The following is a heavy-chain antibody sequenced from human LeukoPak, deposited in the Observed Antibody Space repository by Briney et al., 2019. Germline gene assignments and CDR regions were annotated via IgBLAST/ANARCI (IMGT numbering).Heavy chain of an antibody. CDR1: GGTFSSYA. V-gene: IGHV1-69*13. CDR3: AREEGRYCSSTSCPTGWFDP. CDR2: IIPIFGTA. J-gene: IGHJ5*02. Sequence: GASVKVSCKASGGTFSSYAISWVRQAPGQGLEWMGGIIPIFGTANYAQKFQGRVTITADESTSTAYMELSSLRSEDTAVYYCAREEGRYCSSTSCPTGWFDPWGQGTLVTVSS. D-gene: IGHD2-2*01.